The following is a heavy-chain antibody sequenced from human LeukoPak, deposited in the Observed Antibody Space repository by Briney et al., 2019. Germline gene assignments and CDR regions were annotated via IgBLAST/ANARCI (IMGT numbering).Heavy chain of an antibody. CDR3: AGTVQGAFDI. CDR2: ISYDGSNK. J-gene: IGHJ3*02. CDR1: GFTFSSYA. V-gene: IGHV3-30*04. D-gene: IGHD3-10*01. Sequence: GGSLRLSCAASGFTFSSYAMHWVRQAPGKGLVWVAVISYDGSNKYYADSVKGRFTISRDNSKNTLYLQMNSLRAEDTAVYYYAGTVQGAFDIWGQGTMVTVSS.